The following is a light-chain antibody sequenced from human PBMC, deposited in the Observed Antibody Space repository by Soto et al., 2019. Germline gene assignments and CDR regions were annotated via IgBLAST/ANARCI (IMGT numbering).Light chain of an antibody. CDR2: TND. Sequence: QSVLTQPPSASGTPGQGVTIACSGSSSNIGSNSVNWFQQLPGAAPKLLIFTNDQRPSGVPDRFSASKSGSSASLAISGLPSEDEATYYCASWDDGLHYVFGTGTKLTVL. J-gene: IGLJ1*01. V-gene: IGLV1-44*01. CDR1: SSNIGSNS. CDR3: ASWDDGLHYV.